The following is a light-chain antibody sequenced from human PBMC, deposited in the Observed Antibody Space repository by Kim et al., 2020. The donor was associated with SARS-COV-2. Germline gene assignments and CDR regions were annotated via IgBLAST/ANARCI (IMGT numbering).Light chain of an antibody. V-gene: IGLV3-21*01. CDR1: DIGSKS. J-gene: IGLJ3*02. CDR2: YDG. CDR3: QVWETISDLGV. Sequence: PGETARNTCGGSDIGSKSVHWYQEKQGQAPVLIIYYDGVRPTGTPERFSASTAGNTATLTVTRVEAGDEADYYCQVWETISDLGVFGGGTKLTVL.